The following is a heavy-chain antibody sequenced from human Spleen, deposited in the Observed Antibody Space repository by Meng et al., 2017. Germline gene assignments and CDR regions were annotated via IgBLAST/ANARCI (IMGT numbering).Heavy chain of an antibody. CDR2: ISGSGGST. CDR3: ARDSQVLRFLEWLFCLDY. Sequence: GGSLRLSCAASGFTFSSYAMSWVRQAPGKGLEWVSSISGSGGSTYFADSVKGRFTFSRDNSKNTLYLQMNSLRAEDTAVYYCARDSQVLRFLEWLFCLDYWGQGTLVTVSS. CDR1: GFTFSSYA. V-gene: IGHV3-23*01. J-gene: IGHJ4*02. D-gene: IGHD3-3*01.